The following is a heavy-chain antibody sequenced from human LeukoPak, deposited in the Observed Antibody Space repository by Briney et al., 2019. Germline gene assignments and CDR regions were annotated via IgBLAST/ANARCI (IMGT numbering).Heavy chain of an antibody. Sequence: SETLSLTCTVSGYSISSGYYWGWIRQPPGKGLEWIGSIYHSGRTFYNPSLKSRVTISVDTSKNQFSLKLSSVTAADTAVYYCARGLTGVDYWGQGTLVTVSS. CDR3: ARGLTGVDY. D-gene: IGHD1-20*01. CDR1: GYSISSGYY. CDR2: IYHSGRT. V-gene: IGHV4-38-2*02. J-gene: IGHJ4*02.